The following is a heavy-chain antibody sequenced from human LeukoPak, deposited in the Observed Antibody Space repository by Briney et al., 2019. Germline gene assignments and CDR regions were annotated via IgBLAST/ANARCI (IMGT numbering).Heavy chain of an antibody. CDR2: IYYSGST. J-gene: IGHJ4*02. CDR3: ARIPGERRFFFVRYYFDY. D-gene: IGHD1-1*01. CDR1: GGSISSYY. V-gene: IGHV4-59*12. Sequence: SETLSLTCTVSGGSISSYYWSWIRQPPGKGLEWIGYIYYSGSTNYNPSLKSRVTISVDTSKNQFSLKLSSVTAADTAVYYCARIPGERRFFFVRYYFDYWGQGTLVTVSS.